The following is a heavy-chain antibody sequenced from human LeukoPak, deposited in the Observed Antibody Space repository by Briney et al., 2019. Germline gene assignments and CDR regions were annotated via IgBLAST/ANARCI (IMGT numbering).Heavy chain of an antibody. V-gene: IGHV3-7*01. CDR2: IKQDGSEK. D-gene: IGHD2-21*01. CDR1: GFTFSSYW. CDR3: ARYCGGDCYGMDV. Sequence: PGGSLRLSCTASGFTFSSYWMSWVHQAPGKGLEWVANIKQDGSEKDYVDSVKGRFTISRDNAKNSLYLQMNSLRVEDTAVYYCARYCGGDCYGMDVWGQGTTVTVSS. J-gene: IGHJ6*02.